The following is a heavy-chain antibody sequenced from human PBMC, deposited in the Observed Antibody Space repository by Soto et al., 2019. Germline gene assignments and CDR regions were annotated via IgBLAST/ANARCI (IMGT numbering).Heavy chain of an antibody. CDR1: GYTFTSYY. CDR3: ARYHYGDYQGSNAFDI. D-gene: IGHD4-17*01. CDR2: INPSGGST. V-gene: IGHV1-46*03. J-gene: IGHJ3*02. Sequence: QVQLVQSGAEVKKPGASVKVSCKASGYTFTSYYMHWVRQAPGQGLEWMGIINPSGGSTSYAQKFQGRVTMTRDTSTSTVYMELSRLRSEDTAVYYCARYHYGDYQGSNAFDIWGQGTMVTVSS.